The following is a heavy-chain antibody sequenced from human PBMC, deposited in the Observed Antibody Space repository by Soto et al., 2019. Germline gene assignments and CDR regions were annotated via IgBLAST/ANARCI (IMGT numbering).Heavy chain of an antibody. CDR1: VYTCTTYY. J-gene: IGHJ4*02. CDR2: INPSGGST. V-gene: IGHV1-46*01. CDR3: ARGPHRYYFDY. Sequence: ASVKVSCKASVYTCTTYYMHWVRQAPGQGLEWMGIINPSGGSTSYAQKFQGRVNMTRDTSTSTVYMELSSLRSEDTAVYYCARGPHRYYFDYWGQGTLVTVSS.